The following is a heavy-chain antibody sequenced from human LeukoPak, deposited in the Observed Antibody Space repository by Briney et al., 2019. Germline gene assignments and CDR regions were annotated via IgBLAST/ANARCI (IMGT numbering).Heavy chain of an antibody. J-gene: IGHJ5*02. Sequence: SETLSLTCAVYGGSFSGYYWSWIRQPPGKGLEWIGYIHYSGSTNYNPSLKSRVTISVDTTKNQFFLKLSSVTAADTAVYYCARDHGDCSSTSCLNWFDPWGQGTLVTVSS. CDR2: IHYSGST. D-gene: IGHD2-2*01. CDR3: ARDHGDCSSTSCLNWFDP. CDR1: GGSFSGYY. V-gene: IGHV4-59*01.